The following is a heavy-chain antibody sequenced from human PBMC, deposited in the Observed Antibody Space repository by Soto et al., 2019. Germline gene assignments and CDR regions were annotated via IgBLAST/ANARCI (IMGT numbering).Heavy chain of an antibody. CDR1: GGSISSSSYY. CDR3: ARESEDLTSNFDY. V-gene: IGHV4-39*02. J-gene: IGHJ4*02. Sequence: SETLSLTCTVSGGSISSSSYYWGWIRQPPGKGLEWIGSIYYSGSTCYNPSLKSRVTISVDTSKNQFSLKLSSVTAADTAVYYCARESEDLTSNFDYWGQGTPVTVSP. CDR2: IYYSGST.